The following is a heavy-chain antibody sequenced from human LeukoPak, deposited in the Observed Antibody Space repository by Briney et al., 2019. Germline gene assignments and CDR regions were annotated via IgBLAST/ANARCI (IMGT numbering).Heavy chain of an antibody. Sequence: GGSLRLSCAASGFNISSKYMSWVRQAPGKGLEWVSAIYAGGGTYYADSVKGRFTISRDNSKNTLYLQMKSLRAEDTAVYYCARGDGYCSGAACYSLYWGQGTLVTVSS. CDR1: GFNISSKY. J-gene: IGHJ4*02. D-gene: IGHD2-15*01. CDR2: IYAGGGT. CDR3: ARGDGYCSGAACYSLY. V-gene: IGHV3-53*01.